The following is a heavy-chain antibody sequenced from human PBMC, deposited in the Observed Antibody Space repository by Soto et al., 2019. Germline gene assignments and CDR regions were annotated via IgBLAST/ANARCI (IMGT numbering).Heavy chain of an antibody. CDR2: ISGSGGST. V-gene: IGHV3-23*01. Sequence: EVQLLESGGGLVQPGGSLRLSCAASGFTFSSYAMSWVRQAPGKGLEWVSAISGSGGSTYYADSVKGRFTISRDNSKNTLYLQMNSLRAEDTAVYYCATSGYYDSSGYYPSYFDYWGQGTLVTVSS. CDR1: GFTFSSYA. J-gene: IGHJ4*02. CDR3: ATSGYYDSSGYYPSYFDY. D-gene: IGHD3-22*01.